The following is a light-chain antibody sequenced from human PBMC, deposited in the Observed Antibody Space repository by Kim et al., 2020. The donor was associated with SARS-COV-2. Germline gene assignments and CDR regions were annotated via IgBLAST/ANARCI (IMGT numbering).Light chain of an antibody. V-gene: IGKV1-39*01. CDR2: AAS. J-gene: IGKJ2*01. CDR3: QQGYST. Sequence: DIQMTQSPSSLSASVGDRVTITCRASQTIDSYLNWYQQKPGKAPELLIYAASTLQSGVPSRFSGSGSGTDFTLTISTLQPEDFGTYYCQQGYSTFGLGTKLEI. CDR1: QTIDSY.